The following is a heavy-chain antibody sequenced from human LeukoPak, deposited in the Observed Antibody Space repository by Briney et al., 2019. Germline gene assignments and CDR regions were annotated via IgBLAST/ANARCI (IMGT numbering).Heavy chain of an antibody. Sequence: GGSLRLSCAASGFTFSSAPMSWVRQAPGKGLEWVSVIGGSGGNTNCADSVRGRFTISRDNSKNTLYLQMNSLRAEDTAVYYCAQWHTVDYWGQGTLVTVSS. CDR3: AQWHTVDY. J-gene: IGHJ4*02. V-gene: IGHV3-23*01. D-gene: IGHD2-8*01. CDR2: IGGSGGNT. CDR1: GFTFSSAP.